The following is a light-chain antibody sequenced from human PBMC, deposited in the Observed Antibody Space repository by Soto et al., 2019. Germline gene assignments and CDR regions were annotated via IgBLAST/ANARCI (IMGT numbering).Light chain of an antibody. V-gene: IGLV1-40*01. Sequence: QSVLTQPPSVSGAPGQRVTISCTGSRSNIGAGYDVHWYQQVPGTAPKLLIHGNSNRPSGVPDRISGSKSGTSASLAITGLQAEDEADYYCQSYDSSRSGPFGTGTKVTVL. CDR1: RSNIGAGYD. CDR2: GNS. J-gene: IGLJ1*01. CDR3: QSYDSSRSGP.